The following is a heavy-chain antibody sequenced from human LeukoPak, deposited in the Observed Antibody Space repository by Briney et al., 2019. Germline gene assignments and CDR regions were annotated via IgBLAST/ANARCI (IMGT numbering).Heavy chain of an antibody. V-gene: IGHV4-59*08. J-gene: IGHJ4*02. D-gene: IGHD6-13*01. CDR2: IYYSGIT. CDR1: GGSISSYY. Sequence: PSETLSLTCAVTGGSISSYYWSWIRQPPGKGLEWIGYIYYSGITNYNPSLKSRVTISVDTSKNQFSLKLTSVTAADTAVYYCARVSQQLVRGGFDYWGQGTLVTVSS. CDR3: ARVSQQLVRGGFDY.